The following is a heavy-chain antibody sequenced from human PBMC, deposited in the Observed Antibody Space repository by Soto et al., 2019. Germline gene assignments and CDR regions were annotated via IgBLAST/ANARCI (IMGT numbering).Heavy chain of an antibody. Sequence: SLRLSCAASGFTFSSYAMSWVRQAPGKGLEWVSAISSSSSSTYYADSVKGRFTISRDNAKNSLYLQMNSLRAEDTAVYYCARDKGKRDIVVVGDYYYYYGMDVWGQGTTVTVSS. CDR3: ARDKGKRDIVVVGDYYYYYGMDV. CDR2: ISSSSSST. D-gene: IGHD2-15*01. V-gene: IGHV3-21*01. CDR1: GFTFSSYA. J-gene: IGHJ6*02.